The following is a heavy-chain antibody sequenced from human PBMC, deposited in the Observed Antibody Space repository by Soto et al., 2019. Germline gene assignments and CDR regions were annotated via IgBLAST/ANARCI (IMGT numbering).Heavy chain of an antibody. CDR2: INSDGSST. Sequence: PGGSLRLSCAASGFTFSSYWMHWVRQAPGKGLVWVSRINSDGSSTSYADSVKGRFTISRDNAKNTLYLQMNSLRAEDTAVYYCARLEVGSSSWYDNDYWGQGTLVTVSS. V-gene: IGHV3-74*01. CDR3: ARLEVGSSSWYDNDY. CDR1: GFTFSSYW. D-gene: IGHD6-13*01. J-gene: IGHJ4*02.